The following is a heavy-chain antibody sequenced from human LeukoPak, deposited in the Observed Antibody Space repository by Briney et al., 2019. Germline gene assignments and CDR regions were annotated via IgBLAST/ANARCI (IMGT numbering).Heavy chain of an antibody. CDR3: VKDSSTTSWYFAFDV. CDR2: IYSGGST. D-gene: IGHD2-2*01. Sequence: GGSLRLSCAASGFTVSSNYMSWVRQAPGKGLEWVSVIYSGGSTYYADSVKGRFTISRDNSKNTLYLQMTSLRADDTAVYYCVKDSSTTSWYFAFDVWGQGTMVAVSS. V-gene: IGHV3-66*01. CDR1: GFTVSSNY. J-gene: IGHJ3*01.